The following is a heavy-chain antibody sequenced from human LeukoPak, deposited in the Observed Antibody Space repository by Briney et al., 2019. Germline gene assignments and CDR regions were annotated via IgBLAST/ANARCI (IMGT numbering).Heavy chain of an antibody. CDR3: ARKVGSGGATIQDDY. J-gene: IGHJ4*02. CDR1: GGTFSSYA. D-gene: IGHD5-24*01. Sequence: SVKVSCKASGGTFSSYAISWVRQAPGQGLEWIGRIIPILGIANYAQKFRGRVTITADKSTSTAYMELSSLRSEDTAVYYCARKVGSGGATIQDDYWGQGTLVTVSS. CDR2: IIPILGIA. V-gene: IGHV1-69*04.